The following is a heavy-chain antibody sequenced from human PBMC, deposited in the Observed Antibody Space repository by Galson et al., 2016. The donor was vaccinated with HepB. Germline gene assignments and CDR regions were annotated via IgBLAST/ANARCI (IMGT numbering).Heavy chain of an antibody. CDR3: AKAGDYDLLAGFDY. V-gene: IGHV3-30-3*01. CDR2: LSFDESGK. D-gene: IGHD3-9*01. Sequence: SLRLSCATSGFTLSDYAMHWVRQAPGKGLEWVTVLSFDESGKYYADSVKGLFTISRDISKSTLYLLMNSLRAEDTAVYYCAKAGDYDLLAGFDYWGQGTPVAVSS. CDR1: GFTLSDYA. J-gene: IGHJ4*02.